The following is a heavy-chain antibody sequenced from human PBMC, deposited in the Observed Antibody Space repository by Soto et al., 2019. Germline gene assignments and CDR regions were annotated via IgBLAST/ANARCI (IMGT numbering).Heavy chain of an antibody. CDR1: GGPFSSYG. D-gene: IGHD2-8*01. CDR2: IIPFGEIT. Sequence: QVQLVQSGSEVKKPGSSVKVSCKASGGPFSSYGLSWVRQAPGQGLEWMGRIIPFGEITNFAQKFQDRVTLTADPATSTAFVELRSLRSEDTAVYYCAREGPGVKFGFWGQGTLVTVSS. CDR3: AREGPGVKFGF. J-gene: IGHJ4*02. V-gene: IGHV1-69*04.